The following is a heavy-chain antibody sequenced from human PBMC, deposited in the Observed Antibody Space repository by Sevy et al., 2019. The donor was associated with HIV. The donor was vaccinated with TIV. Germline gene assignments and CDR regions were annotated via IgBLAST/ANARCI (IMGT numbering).Heavy chain of an antibody. CDR1: GFTFNIYS. Sequence: GGSLRLSCAASGFTFNIYSMSWVRQTPGKGLEWVATLSFGCGKVNHADSVKGRFTMSRDDSKNAVYLQMNNLRVEDTAIYYCAREGCTKPHDYWGQGTLVTVSS. V-gene: IGHV3-23*01. D-gene: IGHD2-8*01. CDR2: LSFGCGKV. J-gene: IGHJ4*02. CDR3: AREGCTKPHDY.